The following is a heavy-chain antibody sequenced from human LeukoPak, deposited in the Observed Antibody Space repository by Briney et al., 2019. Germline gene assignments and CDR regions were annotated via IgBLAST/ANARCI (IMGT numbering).Heavy chain of an antibody. D-gene: IGHD4-11*01. Sequence: GGSLRLSCAASGFTFDDYAMHWVRQAPGKGLEWVSYISSSGSTIYYADSVKGRFTISRDNAKNSLYLQMNSLRAEDTAVYYCARVEPTVTGFDYWGQGTLVTVSS. J-gene: IGHJ4*02. CDR2: ISSSGSTI. V-gene: IGHV3-11*04. CDR1: GFTFDDYA. CDR3: ARVEPTVTGFDY.